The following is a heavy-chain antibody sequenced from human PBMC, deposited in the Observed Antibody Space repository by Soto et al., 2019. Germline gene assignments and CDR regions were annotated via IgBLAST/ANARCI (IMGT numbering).Heavy chain of an antibody. CDR3: ARQAHYYDRSGSSFDY. CDR1: GYSFTSYW. D-gene: IGHD3-22*01. CDR2: IYPGDSDT. J-gene: IGHJ4*02. V-gene: IGHV5-51*01. Sequence: EVQLVQSGAEVKKPGESLKISCKGSGYSFTSYWIGWVRQMPGKGLEWMGSIYPGDSDTRYSPSCQGHLTISADKSINTAYLQWSSLKASDTATYYCARQAHYYDRSGSSFDYWGQGTLVTVSS.